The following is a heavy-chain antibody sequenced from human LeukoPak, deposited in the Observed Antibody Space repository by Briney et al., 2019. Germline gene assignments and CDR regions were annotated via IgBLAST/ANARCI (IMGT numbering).Heavy chain of an antibody. CDR1: GGSFSGYY. CDR2: IIHSGST. Sequence: PSETLSLTCAVYGGSFSGYYWSWIRQPPGKGLEWIGEIIHSGSTNYNPSLKSRVTISVDTSKNQFSLKLSSVAAADTAVYYCARTDSSGYHFDYWGQGTLVTVSS. V-gene: IGHV4-34*12. D-gene: IGHD3-22*01. CDR3: ARTDSSGYHFDY. J-gene: IGHJ4*02.